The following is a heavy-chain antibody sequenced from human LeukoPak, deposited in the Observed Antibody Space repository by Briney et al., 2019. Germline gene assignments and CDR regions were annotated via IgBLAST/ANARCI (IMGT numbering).Heavy chain of an antibody. CDR1: GYTFTSCG. CDR2: ISAYNGNT. CDR3: ARDQIITGTTAWFDP. D-gene: IGHD1-7*01. V-gene: IGHV1-18*01. Sequence: ASVKVSCKASGYTFTSCGISWVRQAPGQGLEWMGWISAYNGNTNYAQKLQGRVTMTTDTSTSTAYMELRSLRSDDTAVYYCARDQIITGTTAWFDPWGQGTLVTVSS. J-gene: IGHJ5*02.